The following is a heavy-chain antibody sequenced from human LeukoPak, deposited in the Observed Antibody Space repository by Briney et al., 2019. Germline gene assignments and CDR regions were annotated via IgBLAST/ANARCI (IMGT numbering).Heavy chain of an antibody. J-gene: IGHJ4*02. CDR3: ARALDTSSSRYQPFEY. CDR1: GFTLSSYS. Sequence: GGSLRLSCAASGFTLSSYSMSWVRLAPGKGLEWVANVKHDGSEKYYVDSVKGRFTISRDNAKNSLFLQMNSLRAEDTAVYYCARALDTSSSRYQPFEYWGQGTLVTVSS. CDR2: VKHDGSEK. V-gene: IGHV3-7*01. D-gene: IGHD2-2*01.